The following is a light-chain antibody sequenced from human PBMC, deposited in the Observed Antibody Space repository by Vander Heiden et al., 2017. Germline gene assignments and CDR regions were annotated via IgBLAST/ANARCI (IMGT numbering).Light chain of an antibody. CDR2: WAS. Sequence: CKSSQSVLYSSNNKKYLAWYQQKPGQPPKLLIYWASTRECGVPDRFSGSGSGTDFTLTISSLQAEDVAVYYCQQYYSTPRTFGQGTKVEIK. CDR1: QSVLYSSNNKKY. V-gene: IGKV4-1*01. J-gene: IGKJ1*01. CDR3: QQYYSTPRT.